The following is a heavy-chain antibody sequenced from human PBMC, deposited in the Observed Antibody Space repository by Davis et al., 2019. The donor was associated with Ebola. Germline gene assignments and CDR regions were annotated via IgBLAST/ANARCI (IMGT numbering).Heavy chain of an antibody. Sequence: GGSLRLSCAASGFTFSSYAMSWVRQAPGKGLEWVSAISGSGGSTYYADSVKGRFTISRDNSKNTLYLQMNSLRAEDTAVYYCAKEGRITIFGVVMQRGAGVDYWGQGTLVTVSS. CDR3: AKEGRITIFGVVMQRGAGVDY. CDR1: GFTFSSYA. J-gene: IGHJ4*02. D-gene: IGHD3-3*01. CDR2: ISGSGGST. V-gene: IGHV3-23*01.